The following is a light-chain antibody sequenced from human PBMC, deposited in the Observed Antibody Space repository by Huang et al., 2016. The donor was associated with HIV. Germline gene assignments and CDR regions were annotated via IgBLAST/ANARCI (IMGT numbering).Light chain of an antibody. CDR3: LQDYNYPWT. J-gene: IGKJ1*01. CDR2: AAS. V-gene: IGKV1-6*01. Sequence: AIQMTQSPSSLSASVGDRVTITCRASQGIRNDLGLYQQKPGKAPKVLIYAASSLQSGVPSRFSGSGSGTDFTVTISSLQPEDFATYYCLQDYNYPWTFGQGTKVEIK. CDR1: QGIRND.